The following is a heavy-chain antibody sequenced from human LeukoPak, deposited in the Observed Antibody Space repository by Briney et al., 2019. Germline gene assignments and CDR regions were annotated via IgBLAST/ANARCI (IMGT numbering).Heavy chain of an antibody. Sequence: ASVKVSCKASGYTFGTHWMHWVRQAPGQGLEWMGWINPNSGGTNYAQKFQGRVTMTRDTSISTAYMELSSLRSEDTAVYYCAREAYSGSFLDYYFDYWGQGTLVTVSS. CDR2: INPNSGGT. J-gene: IGHJ4*02. V-gene: IGHV1-2*02. CDR1: GYTFGTHW. D-gene: IGHD1-26*01. CDR3: AREAYSGSFLDYYFDY.